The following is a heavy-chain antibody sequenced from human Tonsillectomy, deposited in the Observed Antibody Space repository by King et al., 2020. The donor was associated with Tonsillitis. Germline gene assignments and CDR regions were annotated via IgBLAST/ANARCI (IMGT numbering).Heavy chain of an antibody. D-gene: IGHD6-13*01. CDR2: IYYSGSTY. CDR1: GGSISSGDCY. J-gene: IGHJ5*02. CDR3: ARIHRTTIGYISSYYLDP. Sequence: QLQESGPGLVKPSETLSLTCTVSGGSISSGDCYWGWIRQPPGKGLEWIGSIYYSGSTYYYNPSLKSRVTLSVDTSKNQFSLKLSSVTAADTAVYYCARIHRTTIGYISSYYLDPWGQGTLVTVSS. V-gene: IGHV4-39*01.